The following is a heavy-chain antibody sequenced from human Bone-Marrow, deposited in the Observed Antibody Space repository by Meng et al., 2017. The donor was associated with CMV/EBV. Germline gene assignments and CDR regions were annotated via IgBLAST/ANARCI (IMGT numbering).Heavy chain of an antibody. CDR2: ISWNSGSI. V-gene: IGHV3-9*01. CDR1: GFTFSSYA. J-gene: IGHJ4*02. D-gene: IGHD3-10*01. CDR3: ARGGGPDY. Sequence: GGSLRLSCAASGFTFSSYAMHWVRQAPGKGLEWVSGISWNSGSIGYADSVKGRFTISRDNAKNTLYLQMNSLRAEDTAAYYCARGGGPDYWGQGTLVTVSS.